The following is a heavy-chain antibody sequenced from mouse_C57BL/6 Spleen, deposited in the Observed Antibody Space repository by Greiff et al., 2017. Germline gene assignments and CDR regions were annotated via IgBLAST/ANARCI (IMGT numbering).Heavy chain of an antibody. CDR1: GFTFSDYG. CDR2: ISSGSSTI. Sequence: EVKVEESGGGLVKPGGSLKLSCAASGFTFSDYGMHWVRPAPEKGLEWVAYISSGSSTINYAHTVKGRFTIARDKAKNTLFLQMTSLRSEDTAMYYCVRGGYYAMDYWGQGTSVTVSA. D-gene: IGHD2-12*01. V-gene: IGHV5-17*01. J-gene: IGHJ4*01. CDR3: VRGGYYAMDY.